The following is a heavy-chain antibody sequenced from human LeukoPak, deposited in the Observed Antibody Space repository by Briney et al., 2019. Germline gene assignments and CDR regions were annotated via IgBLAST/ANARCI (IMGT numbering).Heavy chain of an antibody. CDR1: GYTFTNFG. CDR2: ITAHSGDT. J-gene: IGHJ6*04. V-gene: IGHV1-18*01. Sequence: GALLKVSCKASGYTFTNFGITWVRQAPGQGLEWTGWITAHSGDTNYAQKLQDRVTMTTDTSSNTAYLELRSLRSDDSAVYYCARARNVMVIGDVWGKGTTVIVSS. CDR3: ARARNVMVIGDV. D-gene: IGHD2/OR15-2a*01.